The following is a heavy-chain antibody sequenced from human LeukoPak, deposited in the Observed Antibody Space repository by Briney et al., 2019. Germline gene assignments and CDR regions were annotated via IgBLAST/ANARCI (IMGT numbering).Heavy chain of an antibody. CDR1: GYTFTSYD. V-gene: IGHV1-8*01. D-gene: IGHD6-19*01. Sequence: ASVKVSCKASGYTFTSYDINWVRQATGQGLEWMGWMIPDSGNTGYAQKFQGRVTMTRNTSISTSYMELSSLRSEDTAVYCCARRSHLRAMQWLVSPVPAFDIWGQGTMVTVSS. CDR2: MIPDSGNT. CDR3: ARRSHLRAMQWLVSPVPAFDI. J-gene: IGHJ3*02.